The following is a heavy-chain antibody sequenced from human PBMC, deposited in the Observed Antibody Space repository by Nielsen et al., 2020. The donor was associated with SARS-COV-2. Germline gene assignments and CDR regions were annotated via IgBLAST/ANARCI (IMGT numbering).Heavy chain of an antibody. CDR1: GFTFSSYW. J-gene: IGHJ4*02. CDR3: ARDSNYDFWSGYPYFDY. Sequence: GESLKISCAASGFTFSSYWMSWVRQAPGKGLEWVANIKQDGSEKYYVDSVEGRFTISRDNAKNSLYLQMNSLRAEDTAVYYCARDSNYDFWSGYPYFDYWGQGTLVTVSS. D-gene: IGHD3-3*01. V-gene: IGHV3-7*03. CDR2: IKQDGSEK.